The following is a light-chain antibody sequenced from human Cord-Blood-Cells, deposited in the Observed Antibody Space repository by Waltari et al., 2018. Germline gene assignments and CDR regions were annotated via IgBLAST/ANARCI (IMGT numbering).Light chain of an antibody. J-gene: IGLJ1*01. CDR1: SSDVGGYNY. Sequence: QSALTQPASVSGSPGQSITISCTGTSSDVGGYNYVSWYQQHPGKAPKLMIYEVSNRPSGVSHRFSGSKSGNTASLTISGLQAEDEADYYCSSYTSSSTPRVFGTGTKVTVL. V-gene: IGLV2-14*01. CDR3: SSYTSSSTPRV. CDR2: EVS.